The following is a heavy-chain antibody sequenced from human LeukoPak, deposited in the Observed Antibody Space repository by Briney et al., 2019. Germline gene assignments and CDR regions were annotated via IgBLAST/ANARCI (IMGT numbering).Heavy chain of an antibody. Sequence: GGSLRLSCAASGVTFSSYAMSWVRQAPGKGLEWVSAISGSGGSTYYADSVKGRFTISRDNSKNTLYLQMNSLRAEDTAVYYCAKTGRYNWNYWFDPWGQGTLVTVSS. V-gene: IGHV3-23*01. J-gene: IGHJ5*02. CDR2: ISGSGGST. CDR1: GVTFSSYA. D-gene: IGHD1-7*01. CDR3: AKTGRYNWNYWFDP.